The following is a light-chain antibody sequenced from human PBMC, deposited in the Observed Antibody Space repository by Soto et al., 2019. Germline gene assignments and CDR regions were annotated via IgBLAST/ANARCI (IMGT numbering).Light chain of an antibody. CDR1: QSVSSY. CDR2: DAS. J-gene: IGKJ4*01. CDR3: QQRSNWVS. V-gene: IGKV3-11*01. Sequence: ESVLTQSPATLSLSPGERATLSCRASQSVSSYLAWYQQKPGQAPRRLIYDASNRATGIPARFSGSGSGTDFTLTISSLEPEDFAVYSCQQRSNWVSFGGGTKVDIK.